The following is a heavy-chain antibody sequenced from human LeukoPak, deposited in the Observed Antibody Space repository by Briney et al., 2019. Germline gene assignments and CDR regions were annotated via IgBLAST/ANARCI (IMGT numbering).Heavy chain of an antibody. J-gene: IGHJ3*02. CDR3: ARDFSMIVVDSPPDAFDI. V-gene: IGHV3-21*01. Sequence: PGGSLRLSCAASGFTFSSYSTNWVRQAPGKGLEWVSSISSSSSYIYYADSVKGRFTISRDNAKNSLYLQMNSLRAEDTAVYYCARDFSMIVVDSPPDAFDIWGQGTMVTVSS. D-gene: IGHD3-22*01. CDR1: GFTFSSYS. CDR2: ISSSSSYI.